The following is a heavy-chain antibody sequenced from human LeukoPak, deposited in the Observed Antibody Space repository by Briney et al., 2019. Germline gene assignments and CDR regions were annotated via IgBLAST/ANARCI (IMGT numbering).Heavy chain of an antibody. Sequence: GGSLRLSCAASGFTFSSYSMNWVRQAPGKGLEWVSYVSSSSSTIYYADSVKGRFTISRDNAKNSLYLQMNSLRAEDTAVYCCASTRTDYEGGDYFDYWGQGTLVTVSS. V-gene: IGHV3-48*01. J-gene: IGHJ4*02. CDR3: ASTRTDYEGGDYFDY. CDR1: GFTFSSYS. CDR2: VSSSSSTI. D-gene: IGHD4-17*01.